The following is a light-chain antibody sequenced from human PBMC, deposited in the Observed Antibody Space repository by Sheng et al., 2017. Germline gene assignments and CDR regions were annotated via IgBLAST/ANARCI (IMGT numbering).Light chain of an antibody. CDR1: QRVNW. CDR2: RAS. Sequence: DIQLTQSPSTLSASVGDRVTITCRASQRVNWLAWFQHKPGKAPKLLIYRASTLESGVPSRFSGSGSGTEFTLTITNLQPDDFATYYCQQYNSYSRAFGQGTKVE. V-gene: IGKV1-5*03. J-gene: IGKJ1*01. CDR3: QQYNSYSRA.